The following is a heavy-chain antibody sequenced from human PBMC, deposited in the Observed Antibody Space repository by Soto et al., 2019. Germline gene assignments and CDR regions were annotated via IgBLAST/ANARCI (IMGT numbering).Heavy chain of an antibody. Sequence: QVQLVQSGAEVKKPGASVKVSCKASGYTFTGYYMHWVRQAPGQGLEWMGWINPNSGGTNYAQKFQGWVTMTRDTSLSTAYRGLSRRRSDDTAVYYCARARRIGPQKRFGVGYGMDVWGQGTTVTVSS. D-gene: IGHD3-10*01. J-gene: IGHJ6*02. CDR3: ARARRIGPQKRFGVGYGMDV. CDR1: GYTFTGYY. V-gene: IGHV1-2*04. CDR2: INPNSGGT.